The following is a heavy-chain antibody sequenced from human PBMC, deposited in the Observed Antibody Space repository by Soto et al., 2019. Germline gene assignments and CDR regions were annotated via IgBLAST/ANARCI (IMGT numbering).Heavy chain of an antibody. Sequence: ASVKVSCKASGYTFINHTIHWVRQAPGQSLEWMGGVNAGSGNTKYSDILQGRVTITRDTSATTAYMELSTLRSEDTAVYYCARGHSRSGNWFDPWGQGTLVTVSS. CDR2: VNAGSGNT. CDR1: GYTFINHT. J-gene: IGHJ5*02. CDR3: ARGHSRSGNWFDP. V-gene: IGHV1-3*01. D-gene: IGHD3-22*01.